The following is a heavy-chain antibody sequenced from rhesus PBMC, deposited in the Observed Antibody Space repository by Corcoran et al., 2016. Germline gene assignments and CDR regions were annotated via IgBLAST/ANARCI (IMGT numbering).Heavy chain of an antibody. J-gene: IGHJ4*01. D-gene: IGHD4-23*01. Sequence: QVQLQESGPGVVKPSETLSLTCAVSGGSISGGYDWSWIRQPPGKGLEWIGYIYGSSGSTNYNPSPKNRVTISKDASKNEFSLKLSSVTAADTAVYYCARIYTVTWLPIDYWGQGVLVTVSS. CDR1: GGSISGGYD. CDR2: IYGSSGST. CDR3: ARIYTVTWLPIDY. V-gene: IGHV4-76*01.